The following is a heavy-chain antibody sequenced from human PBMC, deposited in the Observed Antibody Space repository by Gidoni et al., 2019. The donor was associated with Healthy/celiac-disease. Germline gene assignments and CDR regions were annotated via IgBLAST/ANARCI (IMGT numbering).Heavy chain of an antibody. J-gene: IGHJ3*02. D-gene: IGHD4-17*01. CDR3: ARDPTVTTGDAFDI. V-gene: IGHV3-7*04. CDR2: IKQDGSEK. Sequence: EVQLVESGGGLVQPGGSLRLSCAASGFTFRSYWMSWVRQAPGKGVGWVANIKQDGSEKYYVDPVKGRFTISRDNAKNSLYLQMNSLRAEDTAVYYCARDPTVTTGDAFDIWGQGTMVTVSS. CDR1: GFTFRSYW.